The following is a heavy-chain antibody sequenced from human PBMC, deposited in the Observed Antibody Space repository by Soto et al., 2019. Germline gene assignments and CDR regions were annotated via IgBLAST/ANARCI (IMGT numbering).Heavy chain of an antibody. V-gene: IGHV4-59*01. CDR2: IYYSGST. Sequence: SETLSLTCTVSGGSISSYYWSWIRQPPGKGLEWIGYIYYSGSTNYNPSLKSRVTISADTSKNQFSLKLSSVTAADTAVYYCARLQDSSGWYGWFDPWGQGTLVTVSS. J-gene: IGHJ5*02. CDR1: GGSISSYY. CDR3: ARLQDSSGWYGWFDP. D-gene: IGHD6-19*01.